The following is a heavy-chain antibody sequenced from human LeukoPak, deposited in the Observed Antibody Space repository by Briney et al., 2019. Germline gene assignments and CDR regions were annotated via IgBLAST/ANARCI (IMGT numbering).Heavy chain of an antibody. Sequence: PGGSLRLSCAASGFTFSSYAMSWVRQAPGKGLEWVSAISGSGGSTYYADSVKGRFTISRDNSKNTLYLQMDSLRAEDTAVYYCARALGSYYYYGMDVWGQGTTVTVSS. CDR1: GFTFSSYA. D-gene: IGHD7-27*01. J-gene: IGHJ6*02. V-gene: IGHV3-23*01. CDR2: ISGSGGST. CDR3: ARALGSYYYYGMDV.